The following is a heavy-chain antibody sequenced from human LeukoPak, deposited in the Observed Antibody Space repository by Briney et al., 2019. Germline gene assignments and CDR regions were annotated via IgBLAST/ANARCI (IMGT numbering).Heavy chain of an antibody. D-gene: IGHD5-24*01. CDR3: ASGIEMATITTMPEGY. CDR1: GYTFTGYY. V-gene: IGHV1-2*02. Sequence: ASVTVSCKASGYTFTGYYMHWVPQAPGQGLEWMGWINPNSGGTNYAQKFQGRVTMTRDTSISTAYRELSRLRSDDTAVYYCASGIEMATITTMPEGYWGQGTLVTVSS. J-gene: IGHJ4*02. CDR2: INPNSGGT.